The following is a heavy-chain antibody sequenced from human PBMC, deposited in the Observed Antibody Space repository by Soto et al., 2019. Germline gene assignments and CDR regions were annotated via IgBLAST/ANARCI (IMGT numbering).Heavy chain of an antibody. J-gene: IGHJ4*02. V-gene: IGHV3-49*03. CDR2: IRSKAYGGTT. CDR3: TKPMIFGVVTADY. D-gene: IGHD3-3*01. Sequence: GGSLRLSCTASGFTFGDYAMSWFRQAPGKGLEWVGFIRSKAYGGTTEYAASVKGRFTISRDDSKSIAYLQMNSLKTEDTAVYYCTKPMIFGVVTADYWGQGTLVTVSS. CDR1: GFTFGDYA.